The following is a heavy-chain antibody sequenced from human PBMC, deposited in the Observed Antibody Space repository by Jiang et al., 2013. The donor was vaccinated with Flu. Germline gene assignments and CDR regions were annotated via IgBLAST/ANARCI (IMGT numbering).Heavy chain of an antibody. CDR2: ISRSGDTT. V-gene: IGHV3-23*01. D-gene: IGHD2-2*01. Sequence: GLVQPGGSLRLSCAASGFTFSSYAMSWVRQAPGKGLEWVSSISRSGDTTDYADSVKGRFTISRDNSKKTLSLQLNSLRAEDTAVYHCAKGATYCRGTSCYYFDSWGQGTPVTVSS. J-gene: IGHJ4*02. CDR3: AKGATYCRGTSCYYFDS. CDR1: GFTFSSYA.